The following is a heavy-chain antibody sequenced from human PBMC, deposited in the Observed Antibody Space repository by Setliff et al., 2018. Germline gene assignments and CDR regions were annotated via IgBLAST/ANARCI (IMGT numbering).Heavy chain of an antibody. D-gene: IGHD2-15*01. CDR2: IHTGST. CDR1: GGSISSDI. V-gene: IGHV4-4*08. J-gene: IGHJ4*02. CDR3: ATTTLGRYCSGGNCYFGY. Sequence: SETLSLTCTVSGGSISSDIWSWIRQPPGKGLEWIGQIHTGSTNYNPSLRSRVTISVDMSKNQFSLRLNSVTAADTAVYYCATTTLGRYCSGGNCYFGYWGQGTLVTVSS.